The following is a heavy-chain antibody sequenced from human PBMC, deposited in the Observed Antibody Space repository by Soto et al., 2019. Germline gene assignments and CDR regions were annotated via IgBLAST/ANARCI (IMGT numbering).Heavy chain of an antibody. CDR2: ISPGSRYP. CDR3: VRGGGGGLFDP. V-gene: IGHV3-11*06. CDR1: GLTFGDSY. Sequence: GGSLRLSCAGSGLTFGDSYMSWIRQAPGKGLVWLSYISPGSRYPAYADSVKGRFTISRDNAKRSLYLQMMSLTAEDTAIYYCVRGGGGGLFDPWGQGTMVTVSS. D-gene: IGHD2-15*01. J-gene: IGHJ5*02.